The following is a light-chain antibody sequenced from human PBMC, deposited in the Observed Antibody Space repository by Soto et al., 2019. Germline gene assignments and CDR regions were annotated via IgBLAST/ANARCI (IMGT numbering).Light chain of an antibody. V-gene: IGKV1-39*01. CDR1: QTISTY. Sequence: DIQMTQSPSPLSASVGDRVTITCRASQTISTYLNWYQQKPGNAPKLLIYGASSLQSGVPSRFSGSGSGTDFTLTISSLKPEDFGTYYCQQSFSTPRTFGQGTKVDI. CDR2: GAS. J-gene: IGKJ1*01. CDR3: QQSFSTPRT.